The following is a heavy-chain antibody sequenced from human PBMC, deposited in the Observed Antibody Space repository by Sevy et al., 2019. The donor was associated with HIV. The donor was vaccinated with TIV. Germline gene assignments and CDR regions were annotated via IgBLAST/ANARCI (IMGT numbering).Heavy chain of an antibody. Sequence: GGSLRLSCAASGFTFSSYWMSWVRQAPGKGLEWVANIKQDGSEKYYVDSVKGRFTISRENAKNSLYLQMNSRRAEDTAVYYCARDSSLAGYCSGGSCEYNWFDPWGQGTLVTVSS. J-gene: IGHJ5*02. CDR2: IKQDGSEK. V-gene: IGHV3-7*01. D-gene: IGHD2-15*01. CDR3: ARDSSLAGYCSGGSCEYNWFDP. CDR1: GFTFSSYW.